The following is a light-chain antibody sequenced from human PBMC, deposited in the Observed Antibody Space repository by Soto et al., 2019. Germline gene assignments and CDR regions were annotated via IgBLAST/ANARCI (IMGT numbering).Light chain of an antibody. CDR2: AAS. Sequence: DIPMPQSPSSLSASVGDRVTITCRASQSISSYLNWYQQKPGKAPKLLIYAASSLHSGVPSRFSGSGSGTDFTLTISSRQPEDFATYYCQQSYSTPQTFGPGTKVDIK. CDR1: QSISSY. J-gene: IGKJ1*01. CDR3: QQSYSTPQT. V-gene: IGKV1-39*01.